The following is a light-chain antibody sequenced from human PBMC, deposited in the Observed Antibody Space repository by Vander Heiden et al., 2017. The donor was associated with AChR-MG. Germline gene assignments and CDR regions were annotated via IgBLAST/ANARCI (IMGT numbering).Light chain of an antibody. V-gene: IGLV3-1*01. J-gene: IGLJ2*01. CDR3: QAGDSSSVV. CDR2: KDS. Sequence: YELTQPPSVSVSPVQPPSITCSGDKLVDKYACWYQQKPGQSPVLVIYKDSKRPSGIPERFSGSNSGNTATLTISGTQAMDEADYYCQAGDSSSVVFGGGTKLTVL. CDR1: KLVDKY.